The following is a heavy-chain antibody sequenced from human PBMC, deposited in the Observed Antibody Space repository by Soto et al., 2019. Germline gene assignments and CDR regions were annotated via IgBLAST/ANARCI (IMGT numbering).Heavy chain of an antibody. CDR1: GITFSSYW. Sequence: GGSLRLSCAASGITFSSYWMHWVRQAPGKGLVWVSRINSDGSSTTYADSVKGRFTISRDNAKNTLYLQMNSLRAEDTAVYYCASRGAAAGVDYRGQGTVVTVSS. D-gene: IGHD6-13*01. V-gene: IGHV3-74*01. CDR2: INSDGSST. J-gene: IGHJ4*02. CDR3: ASRGAAAGVDY.